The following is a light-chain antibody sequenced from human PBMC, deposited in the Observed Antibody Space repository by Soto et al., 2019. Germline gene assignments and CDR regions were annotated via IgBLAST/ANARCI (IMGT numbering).Light chain of an antibody. CDR1: QTISSW. J-gene: IGKJ1*01. CDR2: KAS. V-gene: IGKV1-5*03. CDR3: KHYNSYSAA. Sequence: DIQSTRAASSLHALVENNITITSRASQTISSWLAWYQQKPGKAPKLRIYKASTLKSGVPSRFSGSGSGTEFTLIISSLQADDFATHYCKHYNSYSAAFGQGTKEDIK.